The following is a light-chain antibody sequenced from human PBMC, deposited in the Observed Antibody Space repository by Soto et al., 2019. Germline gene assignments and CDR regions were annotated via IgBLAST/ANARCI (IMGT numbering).Light chain of an antibody. CDR2: YSS. Sequence: EVMLTQFQATVSVTPGETVTLSCGASQSVRTNLAWYQQRPGQAPRLLIHYSSTRASDIPARFSGSGSGTNFTLAISSLQSEDFAVYYCQQYAYWPETFGQGTKVDIK. V-gene: IGKV3D-15*01. CDR1: QSVRTN. CDR3: QQYAYWPET. J-gene: IGKJ1*01.